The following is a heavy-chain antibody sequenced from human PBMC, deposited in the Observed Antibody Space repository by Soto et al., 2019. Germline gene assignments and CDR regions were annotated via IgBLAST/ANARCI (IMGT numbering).Heavy chain of an antibody. V-gene: IGHV4-59*01. CDR2: IYYTGNT. D-gene: IGHD2-21*02. CDR3: AREPRQGDRIYYFEY. CDR1: GGSITTYS. J-gene: IGHJ4*02. Sequence: SETLSLTCTVSGGSITTYSWNWIRQSPGKGLEWIGYIYYTGNTNYNPSLKSRVTISLDMSKNQFSLKLSSVTTADTAVYYCAREPRQGDRIYYFEYWGQGTPVTVSS.